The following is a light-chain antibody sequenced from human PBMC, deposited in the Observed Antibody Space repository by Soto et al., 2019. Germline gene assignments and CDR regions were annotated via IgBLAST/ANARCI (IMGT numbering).Light chain of an antibody. CDR1: SSDVGAYNH. J-gene: IGLJ1*01. CDR3: LSYTTSTTYV. Sequence: QSVLTQPASVSGSPGQSITISCTGTSSDVGAYNHVSWFQHHPGKAPKLMIYDVSNRPSGVSNRFSGSKSGNTASLTISGLQAEDEGDYYCLSYTTSTTYVFGTGTKVTVL. V-gene: IGLV2-14*03. CDR2: DVS.